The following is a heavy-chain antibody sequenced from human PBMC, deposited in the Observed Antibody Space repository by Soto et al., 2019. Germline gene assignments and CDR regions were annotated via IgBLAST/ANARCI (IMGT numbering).Heavy chain of an antibody. V-gene: IGHV1-69*06. CDR1: GGTFSSYA. CDR3: ARGYCSSTSCYDWKNWFDP. CDR2: IIPNYGTA. Sequence: SVKVSCKASGGTFSSYATSWVRQAPGQGLEWMGGIIPNYGTANYAQKFQGRVTMTADTSTSTAYMGLRSLRSDDTAVYYCARGYCSSTSCYDWKNWFDPSGQGTLVTGLL. D-gene: IGHD2-2*01. J-gene: IGHJ5*02.